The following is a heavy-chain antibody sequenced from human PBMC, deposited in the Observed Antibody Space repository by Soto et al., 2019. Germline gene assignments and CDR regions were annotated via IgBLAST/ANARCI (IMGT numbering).Heavy chain of an antibody. CDR2: IYPGDSDT. Sequence: GESLKISCQGSGYSFANYWIAWVRQMPGKGLEWVGVIYPGDSDTRYSPSFRGQVTISADKSTSHVYLQWSSLKASDTAMYYCVRNRLRQYYYGMDVWGQGNPVTVS. D-gene: IGHD3-10*01. J-gene: IGHJ6*02. CDR1: GYSFANYW. V-gene: IGHV5-51*01. CDR3: VRNRLRQYYYGMDV.